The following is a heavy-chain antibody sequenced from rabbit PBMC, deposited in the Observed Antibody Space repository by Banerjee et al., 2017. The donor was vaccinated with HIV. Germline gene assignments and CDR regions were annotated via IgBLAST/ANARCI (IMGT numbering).Heavy chain of an antibody. D-gene: IGHD6-1*01. CDR1: GFTISSGYY. J-gene: IGHJ4*01. CDR3: ARRPGYGDAGNYL. Sequence: QQQLEESGGDLVKPEGSLTLTCKASGFTISSGYYMCWVRQAPGKGLEWIGCIATGSGSTYYASWVNGRFTISRSTNLNTVDLKMTSLTDADTATYFCARRPGYGDAGNYLWGQGTLVTVS. V-gene: IGHV1S43*01. CDR2: IATGSGST.